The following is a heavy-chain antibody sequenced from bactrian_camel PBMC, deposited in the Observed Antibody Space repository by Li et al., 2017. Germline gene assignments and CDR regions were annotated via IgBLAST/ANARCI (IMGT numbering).Heavy chain of an antibody. CDR2: IYTGGDST. J-gene: IGHJ6*01. CDR1: VSTFSGNC. Sequence: QLVESGGGLVQPGGSLTLSCAASVSTFSGNCMAWFRQAPGKEREGVAFIYTGGDSTYYADSVKGRFTLSEDNAKNTVSLQMNSPTPEDTAMYYCTARYEFGLGACRGVGGLGFWGQGTQVTVS. D-gene: IGHD1*01. CDR3: TARYEFGLGACRGVGGLGF. V-gene: IGHV3S25*01.